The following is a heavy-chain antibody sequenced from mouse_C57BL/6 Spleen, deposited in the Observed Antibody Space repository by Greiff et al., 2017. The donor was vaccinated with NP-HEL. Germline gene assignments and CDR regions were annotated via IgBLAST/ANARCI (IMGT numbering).Heavy chain of an antibody. CDR2: IYPGDGDT. V-gene: IGHV1-82*01. Sequence: QVQLKESGPELVKPGASVKISCKASGYAFSSSWMNWVKQRPGKGLEWIGRIYPGDGDTNYNGKFKGKATLTADKSSSTAYMQLSSLTSEDSAVYFCARSPFSYYFDYWGQGTTLTVSS. CDR1: GYAFSSSW. J-gene: IGHJ2*01. CDR3: ARSPFSYYFDY.